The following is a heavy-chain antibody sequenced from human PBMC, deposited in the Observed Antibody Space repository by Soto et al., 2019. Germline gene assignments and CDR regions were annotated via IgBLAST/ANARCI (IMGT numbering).Heavy chain of an antibody. D-gene: IGHD3-22*01. CDR2: IYPGDSDT. CDR1: GYSFTSYW. J-gene: IGHJ5*02. V-gene: IGHV5-51*01. CDR3: ARRAYYYDSSGFLINWFDP. Sequence: GESLKISCKGSGYSFTSYWIGWVRQMPGKGLEWMGIIYPGDSDTRYSPSFQGQVTISADKSISTAYLQWSSLKASDTAMYYCARRAYYYDSSGFLINWFDPWGQGTLVTVSS.